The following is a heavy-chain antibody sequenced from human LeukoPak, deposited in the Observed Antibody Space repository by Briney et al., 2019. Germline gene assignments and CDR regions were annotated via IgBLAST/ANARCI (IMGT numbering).Heavy chain of an antibody. J-gene: IGHJ4*02. CDR3: ARDFHNKKWYDGPGYYFDF. CDR2: FDPEDGET. V-gene: IGHV1-24*01. Sequence: ASVKVSCKVSGYTLTELSMHWVRQAPGKGLEWMGGFDPEDGETIYAQKFQGRVTMTGDASTSTAYMELSSLTSDDTAVYYCARDFHNKKWYDGPGYYFDFWGQGTLVTVSS. CDR1: GYTLTELS. D-gene: IGHD2-15*01.